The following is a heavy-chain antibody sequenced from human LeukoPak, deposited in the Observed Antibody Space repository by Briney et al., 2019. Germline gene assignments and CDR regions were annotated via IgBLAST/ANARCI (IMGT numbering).Heavy chain of an antibody. Sequence: GGSLRLSCATSGFIFSNYWMNWVRQAPGKGLEWVSYISSSGSTIYYADSVKGRFTISRDNAKNSLYLQMNSLRAEDTAVYYCAELGITMIGGVWGKGTTVTISS. V-gene: IGHV3-48*04. D-gene: IGHD3-10*02. CDR3: AELGITMIGGV. J-gene: IGHJ6*04. CDR1: GFIFSNYW. CDR2: ISSSGSTI.